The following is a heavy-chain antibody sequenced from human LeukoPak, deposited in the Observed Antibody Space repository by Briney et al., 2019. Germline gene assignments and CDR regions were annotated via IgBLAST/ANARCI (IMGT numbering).Heavy chain of an antibody. CDR3: ARDYWDYYDSSGYYPNYYYYYGMDV. D-gene: IGHD3-22*01. V-gene: IGHV3-21*01. J-gene: IGHJ6*02. CDR2: ISSSSSYI. Sequence: PGGSLRLSCAASGFTFSSYSMNWVRQAPGKGLEWVSSISSSSSYIYYADSVKGRFTISRDNAKNSLYPQMNSLRAEDTAVYYCARDYWDYYDSSGYYPNYYYYYGMDVWGQGTTVTVSS. CDR1: GFTFSSYS.